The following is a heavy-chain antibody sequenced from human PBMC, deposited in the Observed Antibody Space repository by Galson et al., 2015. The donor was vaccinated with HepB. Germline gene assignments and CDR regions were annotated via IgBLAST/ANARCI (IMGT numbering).Heavy chain of an antibody. J-gene: IGHJ4*02. CDR1: GDSVSSNSAT. Sequence: CAISGDSVSSNSATWNWIRRSPSRGLEWLGRTYYRSKWFNDYAVSVKSRITINPDTSENHFSLQLNSVTPEDTAVYYCAKDSTGTGIDYWGQGTLVTVSS. D-gene: IGHD1-1*01. CDR3: AKDSTGTGIDY. V-gene: IGHV6-1*01. CDR2: TYYRSKWFN.